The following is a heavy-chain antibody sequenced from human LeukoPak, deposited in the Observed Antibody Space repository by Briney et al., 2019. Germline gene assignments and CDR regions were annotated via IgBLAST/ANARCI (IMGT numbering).Heavy chain of an antibody. D-gene: IGHD3-22*01. J-gene: IGHJ4*02. CDR3: AKVSYDSSGYYYGGWYVVDY. V-gene: IGHV3-74*01. CDR1: GFTFSSYW. Sequence: GGSLRLSCAASGFTFSSYWMHWVRQAPGKGLVWVSRINSDGSSTSYADSVKGRFTISRDNSKNTLYLQMNSLRAEDTAVYYCAKVSYDSSGYYYGGWYVVDYWGQGTLVTVSS. CDR2: INSDGSST.